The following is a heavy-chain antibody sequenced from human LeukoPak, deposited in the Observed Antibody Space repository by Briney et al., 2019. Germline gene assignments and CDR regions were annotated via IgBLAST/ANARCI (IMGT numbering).Heavy chain of an antibody. D-gene: IGHD3-10*01. Sequence: GGSLRLSCAASGFTFSTFAMHWVRLSPGKGLERVSSITGSGPYMLYADSVKHRFTISRDNTKNLLYLEMNSLRAEDTAMYFCVRDVGAVRGEVYFDYWGQGTLVTVSS. J-gene: IGHJ4*02. CDR2: ITGSGPYM. V-gene: IGHV3-21*06. CDR1: GFTFSTFA. CDR3: VRDVGAVRGEVYFDY.